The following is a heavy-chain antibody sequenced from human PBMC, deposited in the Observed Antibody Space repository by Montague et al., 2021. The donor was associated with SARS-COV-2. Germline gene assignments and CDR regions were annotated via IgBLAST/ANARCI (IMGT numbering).Heavy chain of an antibody. CDR2: IFPDDSDV. CDR1: GYNFTTNW. Sequence: QSEAEVKKSGDSLKISCKGSGYNFTTNWIGWVRQMPGKGLEFMGSIFPDDSDVRYSPSFQGHVTISADKSITTAYLQWSSLKAPDTAIYYCARLRLALLAPPGPFDSWGQGTPVIVSS. J-gene: IGHJ4*02. D-gene: IGHD6-6*01. V-gene: IGHV5-51*01. CDR3: ARLRLALLAPPGPFDS.